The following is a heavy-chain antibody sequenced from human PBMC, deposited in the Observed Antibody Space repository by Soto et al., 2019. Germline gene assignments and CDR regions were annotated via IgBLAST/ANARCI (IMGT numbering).Heavy chain of an antibody. J-gene: IGHJ4*02. CDR2: IWYDGSNK. CDR1: GFTFNSYG. Sequence: GGSLRLSCAASGFTFNSYGMHWVRQAPGEGLEWVAVIWYDGSNKQYADSVKGRFTISRDISKNTLYLQMNSLRADDTAVYYCVRVRGHSNLACDYWGQGTQVTVS. V-gene: IGHV3-33*01. D-gene: IGHD2-15*01. CDR3: VRVRGHSNLACDY.